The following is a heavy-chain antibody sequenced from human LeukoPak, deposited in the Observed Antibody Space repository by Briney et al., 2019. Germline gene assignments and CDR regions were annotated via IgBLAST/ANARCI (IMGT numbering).Heavy chain of an antibody. D-gene: IGHD2-15*01. Sequence: PGGSLRLSCAASGFTFSSYSMNWVRQAPGKGLEWVAVISYDGSNKYYADSVKGRFTISRDNSKNTLYLQMNSLRAEDTAVYYCAKDYRPATLYYYYGMDVWGQGTTVTVSS. CDR3: AKDYRPATLYYYYGMDV. J-gene: IGHJ6*02. CDR2: ISYDGSNK. V-gene: IGHV3-30*18. CDR1: GFTFSSYS.